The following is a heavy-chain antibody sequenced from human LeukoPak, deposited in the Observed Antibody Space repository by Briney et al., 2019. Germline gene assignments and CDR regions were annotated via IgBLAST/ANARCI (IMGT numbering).Heavy chain of an antibody. D-gene: IGHD3-10*02. J-gene: IGHJ6*04. CDR3: AELGITMIGGV. V-gene: IGHV3-48*03. CDR1: DFSFITYA. CDR2: ISTSDSAR. Sequence: SGGSLRLSCAASDFSFITYAMNWVRQAPGKGLEWVAYISTSDSARFYADSVKGRFTISRDNAKNSLYLQMNSLRAEDTAVYYCAELGITMIGGVWGKGTTVTISS.